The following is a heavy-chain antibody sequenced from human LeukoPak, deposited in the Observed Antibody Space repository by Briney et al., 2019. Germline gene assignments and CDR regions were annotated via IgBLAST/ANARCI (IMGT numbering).Heavy chain of an antibody. Sequence: GGSLRLSCVDSGFTFSSYWMSWVHQAPGNGLEWMANINQDGSEKYYVESVKGRFTISRDNAKNSLYLQMNSLRAEDTAIYYCANPPTVTSFHYWGQGTLVTVSS. V-gene: IGHV3-7*03. D-gene: IGHD4-11*01. CDR1: GFTFSSYW. CDR2: INQDGSEK. CDR3: ANPPTVTSFHY. J-gene: IGHJ4*02.